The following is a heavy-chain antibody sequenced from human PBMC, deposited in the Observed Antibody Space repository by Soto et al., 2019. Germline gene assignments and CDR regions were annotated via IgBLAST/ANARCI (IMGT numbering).Heavy chain of an antibody. D-gene: IGHD3-10*01. J-gene: IGHJ5*02. CDR1: GYSFTSYW. CDR3: ARKFGELLHENWFDP. Sequence: GESLKISCRGSGYSFTSYWIGWVRQMPGKGLEWMGIIYPGDSDTRYSPSFQGQVTISADKSISTAYLQWSSLKASDTAMYYCARKFGELLHENWFDPWGQGTLVTVSS. CDR2: IYPGDSDT. V-gene: IGHV5-51*01.